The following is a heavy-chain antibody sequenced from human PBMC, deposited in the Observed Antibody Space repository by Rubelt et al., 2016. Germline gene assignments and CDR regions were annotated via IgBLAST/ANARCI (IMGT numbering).Heavy chain of an antibody. Sequence: QLQLQESGPGLVKPSETLSLTCTVSGGSISSSSYYWGWIRQPPGKGLEWIGSIYYSGSTYYNPSPKCRVTLSVDPSKNQCSLKLSSVTASDTAVYYCARHEVFTDSSSIDWFDPWGQGTLVTVSS. CDR1: GGSISSSSYY. V-gene: IGHV4-39*01. D-gene: IGHD6-6*01. CDR2: IYYSGST. J-gene: IGHJ5*02. CDR3: ARHEVFTDSSSIDWFDP.